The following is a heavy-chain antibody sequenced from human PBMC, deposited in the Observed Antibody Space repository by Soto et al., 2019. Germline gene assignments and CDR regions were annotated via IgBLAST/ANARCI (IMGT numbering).Heavy chain of an antibody. CDR3: ARGPDDVVVVAATDWFDP. Sequence: SETLSVTCTVSGGSISSYYWSWIRQPPGKGLEWIGYIYYSGSTNYNPSLKSRVTISVDTSKNQFSLKLSSVTAADTAVYYCARGPDDVVVVAATDWFDPWGKGTLVPVSS. D-gene: IGHD2-15*01. J-gene: IGHJ5*02. CDR2: IYYSGST. CDR1: GGSISSYY. V-gene: IGHV4-59*01.